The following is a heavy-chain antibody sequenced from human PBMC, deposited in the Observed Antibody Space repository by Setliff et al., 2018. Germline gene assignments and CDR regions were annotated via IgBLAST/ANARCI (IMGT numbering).Heavy chain of an antibody. CDR1: GGSISSYY. J-gene: IGHJ3*02. Sequence: SETLSLTCTVSGGSISSYYWSWIRQPPGKGLEWIAYIYYSGSTNYNPSLKSRVTISVDTSKNQFSLKLSSVTAADTAVYYCARTPVVVTLRNAFDIWGQGTMVTVSS. CDR2: IYYSGST. CDR3: ARTPVVVTLRNAFDI. V-gene: IGHV4-59*08. D-gene: IGHD2-21*02.